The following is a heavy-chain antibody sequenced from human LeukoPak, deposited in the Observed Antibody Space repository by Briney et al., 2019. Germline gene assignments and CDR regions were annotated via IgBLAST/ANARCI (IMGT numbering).Heavy chain of an antibody. V-gene: IGHV3-30-3*01. CDR1: GFVFSSYT. Sequence: GGSLRLSCAASGFVFSSYTMHWVRQAPGKGLEWVAVISYDGNLKYYADSVKGRFTFSRDNSKSTVYLQMNSLRGEDTAVYYYARDFMNAYDYWGPGTLVTVSS. D-gene: IGHD3-16*01. CDR2: ISYDGNLK. CDR3: ARDFMNAYDY. J-gene: IGHJ4*02.